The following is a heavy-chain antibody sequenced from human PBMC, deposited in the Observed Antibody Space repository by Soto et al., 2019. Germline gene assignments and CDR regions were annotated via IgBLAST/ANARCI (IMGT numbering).Heavy chain of an antibody. CDR1: GGTFSSYA. Sequence: ASVKVSCKASGGTFSSYAISWVRQAPGQGLEWMGGIIPIFGTANYAQKFQGRVTITADESTSTAYMELSSLRSEDTAVYYCGRGRSGQIVVFNWGQGTPVTVSS. V-gene: IGHV1-69*13. D-gene: IGHD1-26*01. J-gene: IGHJ4*02. CDR3: GRGRSGQIVVFN. CDR2: IIPIFGTA.